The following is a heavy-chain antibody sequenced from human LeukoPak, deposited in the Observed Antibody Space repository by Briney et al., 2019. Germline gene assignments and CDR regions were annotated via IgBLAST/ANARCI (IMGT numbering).Heavy chain of an antibody. Sequence: QPGGSLRLSCAVSGFTFSTYWMHWVRQAPGKGPVWVSCISSDGTRTSYVDSVRGRFTISRDDAKNTLYLQLNTLRAEDTAVYYCAKPISGGLAVTADWFDPWGQGTLVVVSS. D-gene: IGHD6-19*01. V-gene: IGHV3-74*01. CDR3: AKPISGGLAVTADWFDP. CDR1: GFTFSTYW. J-gene: IGHJ5*01. CDR2: ISSDGTRT.